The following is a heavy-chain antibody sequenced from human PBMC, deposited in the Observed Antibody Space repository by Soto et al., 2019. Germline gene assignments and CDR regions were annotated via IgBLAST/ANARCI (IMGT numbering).Heavy chain of an antibody. CDR3: ATGPLYASGVANY. V-gene: IGHV1-69*01. J-gene: IGHJ4*02. Sequence: QVQLVQSGAEVKKPGSSMKVSCTASGGTFSSDVINWVRQAPGQGLEWMGGITPIFTTTNYAQKFQGRVTVTTDESASTVYLELSSLRSEDTAVYYCATGPLYASGVANYWGQGALVTVSS. CDR2: ITPIFTTT. CDR1: GGTFSSDV. D-gene: IGHD3-10*01.